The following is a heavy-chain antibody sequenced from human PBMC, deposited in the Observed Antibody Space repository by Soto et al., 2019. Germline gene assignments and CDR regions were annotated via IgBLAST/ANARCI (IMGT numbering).Heavy chain of an antibody. CDR2: IYYSGST. V-gene: IGHV4-31*03. CDR3: VRSSTSANYFDY. D-gene: IGHD2-2*01. CDR1: GGSISSGGYY. J-gene: IGHJ4*02. Sequence: QVQLQESGPGLVKPSQTLSLTCTVSGGSISSGGYYWSWIRQHPGKGLEWIGYIYYSGSTYYNPSLKSRVTISVDTSKNQFSLKLNSVTAADTAVYYCVRSSTSANYFDYWGQGTLVTVSS.